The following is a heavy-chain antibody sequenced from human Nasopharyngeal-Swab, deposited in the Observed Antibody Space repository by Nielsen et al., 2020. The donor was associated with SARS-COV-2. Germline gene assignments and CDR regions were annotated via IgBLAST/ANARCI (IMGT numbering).Heavy chain of an antibody. CDR3: AKDRDSGDDSGEYYHYYGMDV. J-gene: IGHJ6*02. Sequence: GESLKIPCAASGFTFSNYAMNWVRQAPGRGLEWVSGISGCDDSTKYADSVKGRFTISRDNSKNTLDLQMNSLRAEDTAIYYCAKDRDSGDDSGEYYHYYGMDVWGQGTTVTVSS. CDR1: GFTFSNYA. CDR2: ISGCDDST. D-gene: IGHD5-12*01. V-gene: IGHV3-23*01.